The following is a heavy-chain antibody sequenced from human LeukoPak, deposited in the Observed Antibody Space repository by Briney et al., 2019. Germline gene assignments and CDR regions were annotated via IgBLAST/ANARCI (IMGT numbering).Heavy chain of an antibody. CDR3: ARESYDFWSGYSNEYFQH. J-gene: IGHJ1*01. CDR1: GYTFTSYG. V-gene: IGHV1-18*01. D-gene: IGHD3-3*01. Sequence: GASVKVSCKASGYTFTSYGISWVRQAPGQGLEWMGWISAYNGNTNYAQKLQGRVTMTTDTSTSTAYMELRSLRSDDTAVYYCARESYDFWSGYSNEYFQHWGQGTLVTVSS. CDR2: ISAYNGNT.